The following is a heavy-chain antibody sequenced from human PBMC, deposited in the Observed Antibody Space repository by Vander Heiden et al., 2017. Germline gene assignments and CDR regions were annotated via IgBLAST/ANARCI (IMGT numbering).Heavy chain of an antibody. Sequence: QVQLVESGGGVVQPGGSLRLSCVASGFTFNSYAIHWVRQAPGQGLEWVAVISYDGSNKYYAGPVMGRFSISRDNSKNALYLEMNSLRTEDTAVYYCVRDSRVVGATYNWFDPWGQGTLVTVSS. CDR3: VRDSRVVGATYNWFDP. CDR1: GFTFNSYA. CDR2: ISYDGSNK. J-gene: IGHJ5*02. V-gene: IGHV3-30*03. D-gene: IGHD1-26*01.